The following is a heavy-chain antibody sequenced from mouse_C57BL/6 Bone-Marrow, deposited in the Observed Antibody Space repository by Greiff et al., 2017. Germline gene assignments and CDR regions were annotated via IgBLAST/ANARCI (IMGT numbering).Heavy chain of an antibody. Sequence: QVQLQQPGAELVMPGASVKLSCKASGYTFTSYWMHWVKQRPGQGLEWIGEIDPSDSYTNYNQKFTGKSTLTVDKSSSTAYMQLSSLTSEDSAVYYCARSDLLRYYFDYWGQGTTRTVSS. CDR1: GYTFTSYW. D-gene: IGHD1-1*01. V-gene: IGHV1-69*01. J-gene: IGHJ2*01. CDR2: IDPSDSYT. CDR3: ARSDLLRYYFDY.